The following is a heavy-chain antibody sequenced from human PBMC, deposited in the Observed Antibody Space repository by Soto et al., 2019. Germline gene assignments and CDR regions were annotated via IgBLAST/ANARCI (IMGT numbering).Heavy chain of an antibody. V-gene: IGHV3-23*01. D-gene: IGHD6-13*01. CDR1: GCTFSSYA. Sequence: EVQLLESGGGLVQPGGYLRLSCAASGCTFSSYAMSWVRQAPGKGLEWVSAISGSGGSTYYADSVKGRFTISRDNSKNTLYLQMNSLRAEDTAVYYCAKDLGEQQLARDYFDYWGQGTLVTVSS. CDR2: ISGSGGST. J-gene: IGHJ4*02. CDR3: AKDLGEQQLARDYFDY.